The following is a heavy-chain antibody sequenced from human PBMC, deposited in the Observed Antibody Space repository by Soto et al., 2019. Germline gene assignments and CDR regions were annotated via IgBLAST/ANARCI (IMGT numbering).Heavy chain of an antibody. D-gene: IGHD6-19*01. V-gene: IGHV1-18*01. CDR2: ISAYNGNT. Sequence: ASVTVSCQASGYTFTSYGISWVRQAPGQGLEWMGWISAYNGNTNYAQKLQGRVTMTTDTSTSTAYMELRSLRSDDTAVYYCARGRIAVAGYYYYGMDVWGQGTTVTVSS. CDR3: ARGRIAVAGYYYYGMDV. CDR1: GYTFTSYG. J-gene: IGHJ6*02.